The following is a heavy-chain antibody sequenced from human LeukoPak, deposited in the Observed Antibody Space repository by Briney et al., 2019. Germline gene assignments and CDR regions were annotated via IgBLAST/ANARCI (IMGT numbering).Heavy chain of an antibody. D-gene: IGHD6-19*01. Sequence: PSETLSLTCTVSGGYISSYYWSWIRQPPGNGLEWIGYIYYSGSTNYNPSLKSRVTISVDTSKNQFSLKLSSVTAADTAVYYCASNGRYSSGWYGFDYWGQGTLVTVSS. J-gene: IGHJ4*02. CDR1: GGYISSYY. V-gene: IGHV4-59*01. CDR3: ASNGRYSSGWYGFDY. CDR2: IYYSGST.